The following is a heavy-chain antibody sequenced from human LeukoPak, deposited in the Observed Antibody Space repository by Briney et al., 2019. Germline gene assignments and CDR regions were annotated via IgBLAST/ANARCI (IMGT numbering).Heavy chain of an antibody. J-gene: IGHJ6*02. Sequence: ASVKVSCKASGYTFTSYAMHWVRQAPGQGLEWMGWINAGNGNTKYSQKFQGRVTITRDTSASTAYMELSSLRSEDTAVYYCAGFGEVVPAAMRHYYYYGMDVWGQGTTVTVSS. V-gene: IGHV1-3*01. CDR2: INAGNGNT. CDR1: GYTFTSYA. CDR3: AGFGEVVPAAMRHYYYYGMDV. D-gene: IGHD2-2*01.